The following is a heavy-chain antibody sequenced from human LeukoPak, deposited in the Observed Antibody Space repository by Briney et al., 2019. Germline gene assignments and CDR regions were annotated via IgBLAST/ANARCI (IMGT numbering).Heavy chain of an antibody. V-gene: IGHV1-18*01. CDR1: GYTFTSYG. Sequence: ASVKVSCKASGYTFTSYGISWVRQAPGQGLEWMGWISAYNGNTNYAQKLQGRVTMTPDTSTSTAYMELRSLRSDDTAVYYCARDRAWAFTVGYYYYYYMDVWGKGTTVTVS. J-gene: IGHJ6*03. CDR3: ARDRAWAFTVGYYYYYYMDV. D-gene: IGHD4-11*01. CDR2: ISAYNGNT.